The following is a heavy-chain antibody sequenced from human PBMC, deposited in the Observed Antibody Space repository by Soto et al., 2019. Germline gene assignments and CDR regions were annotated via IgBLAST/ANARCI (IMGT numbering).Heavy chain of an antibody. V-gene: IGHV1-69*01. CDR1: GGTFSSYA. CDR2: IIPSFGTA. CDR3: ATPAIYYDSSGPWDAFDI. Sequence: QVQLVQSGAEVKKPGSSVKVSCKASGGTFSSYAISWVRQAPGQGLEWMGGIIPSFGTANYAQKFQGRVTITADESTSTAYMELSSLRSEDTAVYYCATPAIYYDSSGPWDAFDIWGQGKMVTVSS. D-gene: IGHD3-22*01. J-gene: IGHJ3*02.